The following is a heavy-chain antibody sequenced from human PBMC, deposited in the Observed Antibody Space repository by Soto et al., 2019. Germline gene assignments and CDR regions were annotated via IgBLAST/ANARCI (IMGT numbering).Heavy chain of an antibody. D-gene: IGHD6-19*01. CDR1: GGTFSSYA. J-gene: IGHJ4*02. CDR2: LIPIFGTA. V-gene: IGHV1-69*01. CDR3: ARERIAVAGMRGWYCDD. Sequence: QVQLVQSGAEVKKPGSSVKVSCQASGGTFSSYAISWVRQAPGQGLEWMGGLIPIFGTANYAQKFQGRVTITADESTSTADRELSSLRSEDTAVYYCARERIAVAGMRGWYCDDWGQGTLVTVSS.